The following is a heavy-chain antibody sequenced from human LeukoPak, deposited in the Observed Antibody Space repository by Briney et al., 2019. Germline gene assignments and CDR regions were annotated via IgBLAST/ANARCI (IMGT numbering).Heavy chain of an antibody. CDR2: ISGRWGST. CDR1: GLILSSYA. V-gene: IGHV3-23*01. Sequence: PGGCVRLSRASCGLILSSYAMSWVRQPRGKGLEGVSAISGRWGSTYYADTVRGGLTISRHNSNNTLYVQVNSLRDRDADLCFCAISVHWGQGTLVTVSP. J-gene: IGHJ4*02. CDR3: AISVH.